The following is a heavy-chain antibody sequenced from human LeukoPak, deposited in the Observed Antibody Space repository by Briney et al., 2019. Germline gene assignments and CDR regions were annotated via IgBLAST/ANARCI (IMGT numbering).Heavy chain of an antibody. V-gene: IGHV4-39*02. CDR3: AREGATGYYMDV. CDR2: IYYSGST. Sequence: SETLSLTCTVSGGSISSSSYYWGWIRQPPGKGLEWIGSIYYSGSTYYNPSLKSRVTISVDTSKNQFSLKLSSVTAADTAVYYCAREGATGYYMDVWGKGTTVTVSS. CDR1: GGSISSSSYY. D-gene: IGHD5-12*01. J-gene: IGHJ6*03.